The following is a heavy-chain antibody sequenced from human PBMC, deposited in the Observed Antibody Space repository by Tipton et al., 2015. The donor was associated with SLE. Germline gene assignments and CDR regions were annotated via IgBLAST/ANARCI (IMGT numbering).Heavy chain of an antibody. D-gene: IGHD2-21*02. J-gene: IGHJ4*02. Sequence: VQLVQSGAEVKEPGESLKISCKGSGYTFTNYWIGWVRQMPGKGLEWMGIIYPGDSDTKYSPSFQGQVTISADKSISTAYLQWSSLKASDTAMYYCARRAYCGGDCPREFDYWGQGTLVTVSS. CDR1: GYTFTNYW. CDR2: IYPGDSDT. CDR3: ARRAYCGGDCPREFDY. V-gene: IGHV5-51*01.